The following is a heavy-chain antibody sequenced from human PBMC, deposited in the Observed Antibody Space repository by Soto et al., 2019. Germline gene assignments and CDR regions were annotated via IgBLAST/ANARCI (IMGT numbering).Heavy chain of an antibody. CDR2: IYYSGST. CDR1: DGSISDYF. CDR3: ARVRPLYTSGWHDT. J-gene: IGHJ5*02. V-gene: IGHV4-59*01. D-gene: IGHD6-19*01. Sequence: SETLSLTCSVSDGSISDYFWSWIRQPPGRGLEWVGYIYYSGSTNYNPSLKSRVTISVGTSKNQFSLKLSSVTAADTAVYYCARVRPLYTSGWHDTWGQGTLVTVSS.